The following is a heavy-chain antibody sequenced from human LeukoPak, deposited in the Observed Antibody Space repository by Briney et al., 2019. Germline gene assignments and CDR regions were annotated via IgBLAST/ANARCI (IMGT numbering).Heavy chain of an antibody. J-gene: IGHJ4*02. CDR1: GFTFSSSA. D-gene: IGHD2-2*01. V-gene: IGHV3-23*01. CDR2: ISGSSGST. CDR3: AKDLDCSSTNCYPDY. Sequence: PGGSLRLSCAASGFTFSSSAMSWVRQAPGKGLEWVSAISGSSGSTYYAHSVKGRFTISRDNSKNTLYLQMNSLRAEDTAVYYCAKDLDCSSTNCYPDYWGQGTLVTVSS.